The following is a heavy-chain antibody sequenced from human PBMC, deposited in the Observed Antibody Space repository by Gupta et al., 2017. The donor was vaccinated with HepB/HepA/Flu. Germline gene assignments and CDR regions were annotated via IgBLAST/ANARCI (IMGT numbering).Heavy chain of an antibody. V-gene: IGHV3-30-3*01. CDR2: ISYDGSNK. CDR3: AREKQWLANRNYYFDY. J-gene: IGHJ4*02. CDR1: GFPFSSYA. D-gene: IGHD6-19*01. Sequence: QVQLVESGGGVVQPGRSLRLSCAASGFPFSSYAMHLVRQAPGKGLEWVAVISYDGSNKYYADSVKGRFTISRDNSKNTLYLQMNSLRAEDTAVYYCAREKQWLANRNYYFDYWGQGTLVTVSS.